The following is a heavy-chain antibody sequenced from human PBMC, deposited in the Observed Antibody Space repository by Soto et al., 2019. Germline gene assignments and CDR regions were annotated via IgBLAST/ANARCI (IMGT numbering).Heavy chain of an antibody. CDR1: WGSIHSYPFY. Sequence: EAGPGLVQPSGPLSLTCLVSWGSIHSYPFYLGRVRQPPGKGLGGIGRIYYSGATYHNPSLRSRITSSMDRSKNHFSLKLTSVTAADTAIYYCAPVVIGTTTVDYWGQGTLVTVSS. CDR2: IYYSGAT. J-gene: IGHJ4*02. D-gene: IGHD5-12*01. V-gene: IGHV4-39*02. CDR3: APVVIGTTTVDY.